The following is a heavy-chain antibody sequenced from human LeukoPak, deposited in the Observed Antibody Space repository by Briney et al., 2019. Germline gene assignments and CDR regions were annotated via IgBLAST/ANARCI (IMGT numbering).Heavy chain of an antibody. Sequence: GGSLRLSCAASGFTFSYYWMHWVRQAPGKGLVWVSRFNSDGSSASYADSVKGRLTISRDNAKNTLYLQMNSLRAENTAVYYCAREAGYDPFEYWGQGTLVTVSS. V-gene: IGHV3-74*01. CDR3: AREAGYDPFEY. D-gene: IGHD5-12*01. J-gene: IGHJ4*02. CDR1: GFTFSYYW. CDR2: FNSDGSSA.